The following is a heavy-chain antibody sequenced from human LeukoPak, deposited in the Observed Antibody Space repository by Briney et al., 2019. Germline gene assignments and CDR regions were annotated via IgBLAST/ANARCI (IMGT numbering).Heavy chain of an antibody. CDR2: INWNGGST. J-gene: IGHJ4*02. CDR1: GFTFDDYG. CDR3: ARGRSSRRPVLRYFDWLLSIFDY. D-gene: IGHD3-9*01. V-gene: IGHV3-20*04. Sequence: GGSLRLSCAASGFTFDDYGMSWVRQAPGKGLEWVSGINWNGGSTGYADSVKGRFTISRDNAKNSLYLQMNSLRAEDTAVYYCARGRSSRRPVLRYFDWLLSIFDYWGQGTLVTVSS.